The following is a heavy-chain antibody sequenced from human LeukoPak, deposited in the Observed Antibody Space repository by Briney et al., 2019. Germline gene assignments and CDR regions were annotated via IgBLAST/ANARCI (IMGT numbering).Heavy chain of an antibody. V-gene: IGHV1-69*04. Sequence: SVKVSCKASGGTFSSYAISWVRQAPGQGLEWMGRIIPILGIANYAQKFQGRVTITADKSTSTAYMELSSLRSEDTAVYYCARVAPDYYDSSGRFDYWGQGTLVTVSS. J-gene: IGHJ4*02. CDR2: IIPILGIA. CDR3: ARVAPDYYDSSGRFDY. D-gene: IGHD3-22*01. CDR1: GGTFSSYA.